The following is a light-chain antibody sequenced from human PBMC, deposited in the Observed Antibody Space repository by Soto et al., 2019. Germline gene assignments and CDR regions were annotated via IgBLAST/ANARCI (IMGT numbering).Light chain of an antibody. V-gene: IGLV1-40*01. CDR2: GNS. CDR3: QSYDSLSGSRV. CDR1: SSNIGAGYD. Sequence: QSVLTQPPSVSGAPGQRVTISCTGSSSNIGAGYDVHWYQQLPGAAPRLVIYGNSNRPSGVPDRFSASKSGTSASLAITGLQAEDEADYYCQSYDSLSGSRVFGGGTKL. J-gene: IGLJ3*02.